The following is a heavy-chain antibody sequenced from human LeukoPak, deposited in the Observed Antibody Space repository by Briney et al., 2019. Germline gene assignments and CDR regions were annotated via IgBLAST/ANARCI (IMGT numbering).Heavy chain of an antibody. Sequence: TLSLTCTVSGYSISSGYYWGWIRQPPGKGLEWLTLIYWDDDKYYSPSLKSRLTITKDTSKNQVVLTMTNMDPVDTATYYCAHFIIGNNNWFDPWGQGTLVTVSS. J-gene: IGHJ5*02. CDR1: GYSISSGYYW. CDR3: AHFIIGNNNWFDP. V-gene: IGHV2-5*02. CDR2: IYWDDDK. D-gene: IGHD1-20*01.